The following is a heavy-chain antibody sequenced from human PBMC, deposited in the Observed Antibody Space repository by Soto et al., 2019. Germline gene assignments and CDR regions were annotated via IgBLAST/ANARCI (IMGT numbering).Heavy chain of an antibody. CDR1: GFTVSSNY. D-gene: IGHD3-3*01. J-gene: IGHJ6*02. CDR2: IYSGGST. CDR3: AAESYSYYDFWSGYYSRRPHYYYYYGMDV. Sequence: GGSLRLSCAASGFTVSSNYMSWVRQAPGKGLEWVSVIYSGGSTYYADSVKGRFTISRDNSKNTLYLQMNSLRAEDTAVYYCAAESYSYYDFWSGYYSRRPHYYYYYGMDVWGQGTTVTVSS. V-gene: IGHV3-53*01.